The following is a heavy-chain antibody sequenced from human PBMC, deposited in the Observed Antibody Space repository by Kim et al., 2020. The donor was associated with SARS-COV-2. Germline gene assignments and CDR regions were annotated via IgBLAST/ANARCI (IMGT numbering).Heavy chain of an antibody. CDR3: ARRGRYYYGMDV. J-gene: IGHJ6*02. V-gene: IGHV4-59*08. Sequence: NYNPPLKSRVTISVDPSKNQFSLKLSSVTAADTAVYYCARRGRYYYGMDVWGQGTTVTVSS. D-gene: IGHD3-16*01.